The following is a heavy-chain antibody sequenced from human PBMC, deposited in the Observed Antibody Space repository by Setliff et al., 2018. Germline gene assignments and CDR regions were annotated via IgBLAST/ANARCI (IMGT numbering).Heavy chain of an antibody. Sequence: GGSLRLSCAASGFTLSTYAMHWVRQAPGKGLEWVAVIWYDGSKTYYADSVKGRFTISRDNSKNTLYLQMDSLRAEDTAMYHCASHNPTRRAVDSTPIDCWGQGALVTVSS. J-gene: IGHJ4*02. CDR3: ASHNPTRRAVDSTPIDC. V-gene: IGHV3-33*08. D-gene: IGHD6-19*01. CDR1: GFTLSTYA. CDR2: IWYDGSKT.